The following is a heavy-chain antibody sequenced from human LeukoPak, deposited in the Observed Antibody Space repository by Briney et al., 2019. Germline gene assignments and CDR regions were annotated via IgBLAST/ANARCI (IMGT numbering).Heavy chain of an antibody. Sequence: SETLSLTCSVSGGSISSSSYYWGWIRQPPGKGLEWIGSVHDTGSTFYIPSLKSRVTISLDTSKNQFSLKLSSVTAADTAVYYCAREETSYSYYLDYWGQGSLVTVSS. CDR1: GGSISSSSYY. CDR2: VHDTGST. D-gene: IGHD4-11*01. J-gene: IGHJ4*02. V-gene: IGHV4-39*07. CDR3: AREETSYSYYLDY.